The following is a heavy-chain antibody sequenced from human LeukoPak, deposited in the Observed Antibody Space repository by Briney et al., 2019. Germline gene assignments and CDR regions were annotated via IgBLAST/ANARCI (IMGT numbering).Heavy chain of an antibody. CDR3: VGEIGPRSFDY. V-gene: IGHV3-30-3*01. J-gene: IGHJ4*02. CDR1: GFTFSSYA. D-gene: IGHD3-16*01. Sequence: HPGGSLRLSCAASGFTFSSYAMHWVRQAPGKGLEWVAVISYDGSNKYYADSVKGRFTISRDNSINALYLQMNSLRLDDTAVYYCVGEIGPRSFDYWGQGTLVTVSS. CDR2: ISYDGSNK.